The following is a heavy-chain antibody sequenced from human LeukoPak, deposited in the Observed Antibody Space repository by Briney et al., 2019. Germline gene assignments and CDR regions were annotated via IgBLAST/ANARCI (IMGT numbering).Heavy chain of an antibody. CDR1: GGSFSGYY. Sequence: PSETLSLTCAVYGGSFSGYYWSWIRQPPGKGLEWIGEINHSGSTNYNPSLKSRVTISVDTSKNQFSLKLSSVTAADTAVYYCAGNIAVAGPSFFFHPKKTLAMPYYYGMDVWGQGTTVTVSS. D-gene: IGHD6-19*01. CDR3: AGNIAVAGPSFFFHPKKTLAMPYYYGMDV. J-gene: IGHJ6*02. V-gene: IGHV4-34*01. CDR2: INHSGST.